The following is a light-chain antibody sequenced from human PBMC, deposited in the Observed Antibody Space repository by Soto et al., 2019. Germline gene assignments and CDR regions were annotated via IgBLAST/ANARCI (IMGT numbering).Light chain of an antibody. CDR2: RNN. J-gene: IGLJ3*02. CDR3: QSYDSSQSGAV. CDR1: SSNIGTSNIGAGYD. Sequence: QSVLTQPPSVSGAPGQRVTISCTGSSSNIGTSNIGAGYDVHWYQQHPGTAPKLLIYRNNNRPSGVPDRFSAYKSGTSATLAITGLQAEDEADYYCQSYDSSQSGAVFGGGTKLTVL. V-gene: IGLV1-40*01.